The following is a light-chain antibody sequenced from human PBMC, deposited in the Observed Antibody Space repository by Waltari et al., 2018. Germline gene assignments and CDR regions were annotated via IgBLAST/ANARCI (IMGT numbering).Light chain of an antibody. CDR1: SSDVAGYNY. Sequence: QSALTQPASVSGSPGQSITISCTGTSSDVAGYNYVSWYQQHPGKAPKLMIYDVSKRPSGVSNRFSGSKSGNTASLSISGLQSEDEADYYCSSYTSSSTPYWVFGGGTKLTVL. CDR3: SSYTSSSTPYWV. V-gene: IGLV2-14*01. CDR2: DVS. J-gene: IGLJ3*02.